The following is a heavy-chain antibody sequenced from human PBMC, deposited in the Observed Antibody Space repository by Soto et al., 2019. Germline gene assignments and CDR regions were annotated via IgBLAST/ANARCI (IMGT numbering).Heavy chain of an antibody. D-gene: IGHD6-6*01. J-gene: IGHJ4*02. V-gene: IGHV4-34*01. CDR3: ARGRRGGIAASPHYSDY. Sequence: SETLSLTCAVYGGSFSGYYWSWIRQPPGKGLEWIGEINHSGSTNYNPSLKSRVTISVDTSKNQFSLKLSSVTAADTAVYYCARGRRGGIAASPHYSDYWGQGTLVTVSS. CDR1: GGSFSGYY. CDR2: INHSGST.